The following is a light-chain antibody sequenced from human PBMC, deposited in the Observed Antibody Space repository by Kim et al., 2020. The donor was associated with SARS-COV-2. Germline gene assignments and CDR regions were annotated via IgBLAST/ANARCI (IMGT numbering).Light chain of an antibody. CDR1: QSVGTTY. CDR2: GAS. Sequence: EIVLTQSPGTLSLSPGEGATLSCRASQSVGTTYLAWYQQKPGQSLRLLIYGASSRAIGIPDRFSGSGSGTDFTLTISRLEPEDFGVYYCQQYGSSPPITFGQGTRLEIK. V-gene: IGKV3-20*01. CDR3: QQYGSSPPIT. J-gene: IGKJ5*01.